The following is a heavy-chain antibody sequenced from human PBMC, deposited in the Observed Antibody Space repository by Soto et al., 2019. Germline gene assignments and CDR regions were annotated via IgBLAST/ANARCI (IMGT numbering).Heavy chain of an antibody. CDR2: INHSGST. Sequence: QVQLQQWGAGLLKPSETLSLTCAVDGGSFSGYYWRWIRQPPGKGLEWIGEINHSGSTNYNPSLKSRVTTSVDTSKNQSALKLSSVTAADTAVYYCASGDYGDYALAYWGQGTLVTVSS. CDR3: ASGDYGDYALAY. D-gene: IGHD4-17*01. CDR1: GGSFSGYY. J-gene: IGHJ4*02. V-gene: IGHV4-34*01.